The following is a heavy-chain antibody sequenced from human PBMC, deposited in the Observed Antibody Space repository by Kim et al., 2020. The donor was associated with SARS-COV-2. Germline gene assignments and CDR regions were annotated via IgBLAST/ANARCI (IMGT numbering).Heavy chain of an antibody. CDR3: ARGGIKRITIFGVVDPSYYCDP. CDR2: IYYSGST. V-gene: IGHV4-39*01. D-gene: IGHD3-3*01. CDR1: GGSISSSSYY. J-gene: IGHJ5*02. Sequence: SETLSLTCTVSGGSISSSSYYWGWIRQPPGKGLEWIGSIYYSGSTYYNPSLKSRVTIFVDTSKNQFSLKLSSVTAADTAVYYCARGGIKRITIFGVVDPSYYCDPWGHGTLFSVSS.